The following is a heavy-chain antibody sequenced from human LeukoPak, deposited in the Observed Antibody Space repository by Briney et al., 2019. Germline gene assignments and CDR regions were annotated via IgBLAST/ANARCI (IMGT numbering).Heavy chain of an antibody. CDR3: AKDGVTVTTFHAFDI. CDR1: GFTFSSYG. CDR2: IRYDGGNK. Sequence: GGSLRLSCAASGFTFSSYGMHWVRQAPGKGLEWVAFIRYDGGNKYYADSVKGRFTISRDNSKNTLYLQMNSLRAEDTAVYYCAKDGVTVTTFHAFDIWGQGTMVTVSS. J-gene: IGHJ3*02. V-gene: IGHV3-30*02. D-gene: IGHD4-17*01.